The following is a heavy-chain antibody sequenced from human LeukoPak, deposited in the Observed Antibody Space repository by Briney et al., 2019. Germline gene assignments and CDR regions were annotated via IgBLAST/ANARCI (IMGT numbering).Heavy chain of an antibody. V-gene: IGHV4-61*02. J-gene: IGHJ4*02. Sequence: SETLSLTCTVSGSISSGSYYWSWIRQPAGKGLEWIGRIYTSGSTNYNPSLESRVTISVDRSKNQFSLKLSSVTAADTAVYYCASGRDYWGQGTLVTVSS. CDR2: IYTSGST. CDR3: ASGRDY. CDR1: GSISSGSYY.